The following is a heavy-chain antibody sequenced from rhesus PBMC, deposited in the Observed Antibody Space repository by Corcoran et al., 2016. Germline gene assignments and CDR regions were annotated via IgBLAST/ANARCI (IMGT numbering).Heavy chain of an antibody. CDR1: GGSFSSYW. Sequence: QVQLQESGPGLVKPSETLSLTCAVSGGSFSSYWWGWIRQPPGKGLEWIGGIYGSSGRTGYNSSLKSRATISRDTSKNQFSLKLSAVTAADTAVYYCARDGGGNYKNDFDYWGQGVLVTVSS. D-gene: IGHD4-35*01. CDR2: IYGSSGRT. CDR3: ARDGGGNYKNDFDY. V-gene: IGHV4-160*01. J-gene: IGHJ4*01.